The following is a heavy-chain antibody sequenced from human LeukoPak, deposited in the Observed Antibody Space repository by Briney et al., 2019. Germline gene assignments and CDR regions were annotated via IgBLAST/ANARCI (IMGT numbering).Heavy chain of an antibody. J-gene: IGHJ4*02. Sequence: SVKVSCKASGYTFNGDYMHWVRQAPGQGLEWMGWINPNSGGTNYAHKFQGRVTMTRDTSISTAYMELSRLRSDDTAVYYCARDLGITMVRGSRYYFDYWGQGTLVTVSS. CDR2: INPNSGGT. CDR1: GYTFNGDY. D-gene: IGHD3-10*01. V-gene: IGHV1-2*02. CDR3: ARDLGITMVRGSRYYFDY.